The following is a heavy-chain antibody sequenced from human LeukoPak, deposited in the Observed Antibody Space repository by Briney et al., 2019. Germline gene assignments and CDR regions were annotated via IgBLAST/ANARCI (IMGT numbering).Heavy chain of an antibody. CDR2: SDPSDSHT. CDR3: ARLRGDGEIADF. Sequence: GGSPDISLKGSGYRFTSYSISWVRQMPGRGLEGSRRSDPSDSHTNYSPSFQGPVTISADKSISPAYLQWSSLKAADTAMYYCARLRGDGEIADFWGQGTLVTVSS. J-gene: IGHJ4*02. CDR1: GYRFTSYS. V-gene: IGHV5-10-1*01. D-gene: IGHD3-10*01.